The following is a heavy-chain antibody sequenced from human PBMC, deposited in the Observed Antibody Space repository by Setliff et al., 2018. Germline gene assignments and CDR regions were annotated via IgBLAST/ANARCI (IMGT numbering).Heavy chain of an antibody. CDR2: IYHSGST. Sequence: LSLTCTVSGYSISSGYYWGWIRQPPGKGLEWIGSIYHSGSTYYNPSLKSRVTISVDTSKNQFSLKLSSVTAADTAVYYCASKNGSGSYYLSDYWGQGTLVTVSS. CDR1: GYSISSGYY. V-gene: IGHV4-38-2*02. J-gene: IGHJ4*02. CDR3: ASKNGSGSYYLSDY. D-gene: IGHD3-10*01.